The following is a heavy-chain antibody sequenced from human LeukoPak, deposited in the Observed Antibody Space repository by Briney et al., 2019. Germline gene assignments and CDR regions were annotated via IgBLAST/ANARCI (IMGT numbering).Heavy chain of an antibody. J-gene: IGHJ4*01. CDR2: ISGSGGST. CDR3: AKVSGSGSYYDY. CDR1: GFTFSSYA. V-gene: IGHV3-23*01. D-gene: IGHD1-26*01. Sequence: GGSLRLACAASGFTFSSYAMSWVRQAPGKGLEWVSAISGSGGSTYYADSVKGRFTISRDNSKNTLYLQMNSLRAEDTAVYYFAKVSGSGSYYDYWGQGTLVTVSS.